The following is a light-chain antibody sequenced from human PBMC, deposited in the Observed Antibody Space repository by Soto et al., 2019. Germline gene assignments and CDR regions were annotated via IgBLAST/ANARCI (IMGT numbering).Light chain of an antibody. J-gene: IGKJ4*01. CDR1: QNINRW. CDR2: KAS. CDR3: LQYNVYPLT. Sequence: DIQMTQSPSTLSASVGDRVTITCRASQNINRWLAWYQQRPGKAPNLLIHKASTLEAGVPSRFSGSASGTAFTLTISSLQPDDLAAYFCLQYNVYPLTFGGGTKVEIK. V-gene: IGKV1-5*03.